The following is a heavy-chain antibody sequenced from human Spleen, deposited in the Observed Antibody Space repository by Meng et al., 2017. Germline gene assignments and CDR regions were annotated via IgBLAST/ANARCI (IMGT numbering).Heavy chain of an antibody. J-gene: IGHJ4*02. CDR1: GFTFSSYI. Sequence: EVQLVESGGGLVKPGGSLRLSCAASGFTFSSYIMHWVRQAPGKGLEWVSSISSSSDYADSVKGRFTISRDNAKNSLYLQMNSLRAEDTAMYYCARGRVVVAATPSDYWGQGTLVTVSS. CDR2: ISSSS. D-gene: IGHD2-15*01. V-gene: IGHV3-21*01. CDR3: ARGRVVVAATPSDY.